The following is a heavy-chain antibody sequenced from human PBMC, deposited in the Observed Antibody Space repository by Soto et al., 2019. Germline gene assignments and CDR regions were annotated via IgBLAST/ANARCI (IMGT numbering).Heavy chain of an antibody. CDR3: ATCGSSGYYGSGSYSWFDP. D-gene: IGHD3-10*01. CDR1: GGSFSGYY. CDR2: INHSGST. V-gene: IGHV4-34*01. J-gene: IGHJ5*02. Sequence: QVQLQQWGAGLLKPSETLSLTCAVYGGSFSGYYWSWIRQPPGKGLAWIGEINHSGSTNYNPSLKSRVTISVDTSKNQFSLKLSSVTAADTAVYYCATCGSSGYYGSGSYSWFDPWGQGTLFTVSS.